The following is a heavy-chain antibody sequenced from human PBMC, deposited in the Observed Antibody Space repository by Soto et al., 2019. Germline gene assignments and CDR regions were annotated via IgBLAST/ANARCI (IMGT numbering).Heavy chain of an antibody. D-gene: IGHD3-3*01. CDR3: ARAGFLEWLLTFDP. CDR1: GGSISSYY. V-gene: IGHV4-59*01. J-gene: IGHJ5*02. Sequence: SETLSLTCTVSGGSISSYYWSWIRQPPGKGLEWIGYIYYSGSTNYNPSLKSRVTISVDTSMNQFSLKLSSVTAADTAVYYCARAGFLEWLLTFDPWGQGTLVTVSS. CDR2: IYYSGST.